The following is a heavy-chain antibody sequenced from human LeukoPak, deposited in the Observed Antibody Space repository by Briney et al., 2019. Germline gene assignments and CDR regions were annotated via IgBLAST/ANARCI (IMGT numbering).Heavy chain of an antibody. V-gene: IGHV4-59*02. CDR1: GASVSSDY. J-gene: IGHJ3*02. Sequence: PSETLSLTCTVSGASVSSDYWSWIRQSPGKGLEWIGYIYYSGSTNYNPSLKSRVTISVDTSKNQFSLKLSSVTAADTAVYYCARESYVANAFDIWGQGTMVTVSS. CDR2: IYYSGST. D-gene: IGHD3-16*01. CDR3: ARESYVANAFDI.